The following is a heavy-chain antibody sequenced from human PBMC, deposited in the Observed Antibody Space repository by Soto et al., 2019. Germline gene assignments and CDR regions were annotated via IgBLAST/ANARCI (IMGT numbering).Heavy chain of an antibody. D-gene: IGHD4-17*01. Sequence: SETLSLTCTVSGGSVNIGSYYWSWIRQPPGKGLEWIGYIYYSGSTNYNPSLKSRVTISVDTSKNQFSLKLSSVTAADTAVYYCARDRGAALNWFDPWGQGTLVTVSS. V-gene: IGHV4-61*01. CDR1: GGSVNIGSYY. CDR3: ARDRGAALNWFDP. CDR2: IYYSGST. J-gene: IGHJ5*02.